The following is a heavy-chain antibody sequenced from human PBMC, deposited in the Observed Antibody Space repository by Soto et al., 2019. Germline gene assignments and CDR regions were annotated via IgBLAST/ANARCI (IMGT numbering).Heavy chain of an antibody. Sequence: SETLSLTCSVSGGSMIGYYWTWIRQAPGKGLEWIGCVYYSGSANYNPSLKSRVTISVDTSKNQFSLNLRSVTAADTAVYFCARVYGSPAYYFDYWGRGTMVTVSS. J-gene: IGHJ4*02. V-gene: IGHV4-59*01. CDR3: ARVYGSPAYYFDY. D-gene: IGHD3-10*01. CDR1: GGSMIGYY. CDR2: VYYSGSA.